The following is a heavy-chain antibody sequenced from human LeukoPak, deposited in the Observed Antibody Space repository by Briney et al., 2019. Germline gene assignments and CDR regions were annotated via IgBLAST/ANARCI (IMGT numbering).Heavy chain of an antibody. J-gene: IGHJ4*02. Sequence: PSETLSLTCTVSVGSISSYYWSWIRQPPGKGLEWIGYIYYSGSTNYNPSLKGRVTISVDTSKNQFSLKLSSVTAADTAVYYCARGHPLYAIVLDYWGQGTLVTVSS. D-gene: IGHD2-8*01. CDR2: IYYSGST. V-gene: IGHV4-59*01. CDR3: ARGHPLYAIVLDY. CDR1: VGSISSYY.